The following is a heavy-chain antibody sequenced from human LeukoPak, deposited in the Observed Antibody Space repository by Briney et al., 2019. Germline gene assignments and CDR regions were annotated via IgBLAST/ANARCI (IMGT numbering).Heavy chain of an antibody. CDR1: GFTFNTYW. CDR2: ISGSGDTR. Sequence: GGSLRLSCAASGFTFNTYWMIWVRQAPGKGLEWISYISGSGDTRDYADSVKGRFTISRDNAKNSLFLQVNSLSVEDTAVYYCTREGTRSGFFDWGQGTLVTVSS. V-gene: IGHV3-48*03. D-gene: IGHD6-19*01. CDR3: TREGTRSGFFD. J-gene: IGHJ4*02.